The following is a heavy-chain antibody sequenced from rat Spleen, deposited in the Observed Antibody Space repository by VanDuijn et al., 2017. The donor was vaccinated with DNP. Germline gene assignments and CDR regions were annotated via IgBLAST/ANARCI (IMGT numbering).Heavy chain of an antibody. Sequence: EVQLVESGGGLVQPGNSLKLSCAASGFTFSDYYMAWVRQAPAKGLEWVATLSYNGGTPYYRDSVKGRFTISRDNAKSTLYLQMDSLRSEYTATYYCASRSLDWFAYWGQGTLVTVSS. CDR3: ASRSLDWFAY. J-gene: IGHJ3*01. D-gene: IGHD1-11*01. V-gene: IGHV5S10*01. CDR1: GFTFSDYY. CDR2: LSYNGGTP.